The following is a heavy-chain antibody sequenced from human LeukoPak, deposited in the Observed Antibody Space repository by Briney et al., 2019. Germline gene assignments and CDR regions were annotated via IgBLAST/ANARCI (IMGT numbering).Heavy chain of an antibody. J-gene: IGHJ4*02. Sequence: SETLSLTCPVSGGSVSSSRYYWGSIRQPPGTGLEWTGSIYYTGSTYYKPSLKSRVTISVDASKNQISLKLSSVTAADTAVYCCARHKSFDYLSPIDSWGQGTLVTVSS. CDR3: ARHKSFDYLSPIDS. V-gene: IGHV4-39*01. CDR2: IYYTGST. D-gene: IGHD3-9*01. CDR1: GGSVSSSRYY.